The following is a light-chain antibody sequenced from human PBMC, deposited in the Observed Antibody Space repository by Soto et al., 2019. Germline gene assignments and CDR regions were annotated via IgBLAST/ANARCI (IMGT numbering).Light chain of an antibody. CDR3: GAWDDSLNGYV. CDR1: SSNIGSNA. Sequence: QSVLTQPPSASVTPGQRVTISCSGSSSNIGSNAVNWYQHLPGAAPKLLIYGNNQRPSGVPDRFSGPKSGTSASLAISGLQSEDEADYYGGAWDDSLNGYVFGTGTKVTVL. V-gene: IGLV1-44*01. CDR2: GNN. J-gene: IGLJ1*01.